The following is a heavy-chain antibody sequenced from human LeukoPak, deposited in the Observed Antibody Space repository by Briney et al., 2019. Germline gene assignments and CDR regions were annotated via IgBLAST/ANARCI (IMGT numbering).Heavy chain of an antibody. CDR1: GFTFSDYY. Sequence: GGSLRLACAASGFTFSDYYMSWIRQAPGKGLEWVSYISTGGNYIKDADSVKGRFTISRDNAKNSLFLRMSSLRVEDTDVYHVARTRTAWSSHWYFEVWGRGTLVTVSS. V-gene: IGHV3-11*03. J-gene: IGHJ2*01. D-gene: IGHD1-1*01. CDR2: ISTGGNYI. CDR3: ARTRTAWSSHWYFEV.